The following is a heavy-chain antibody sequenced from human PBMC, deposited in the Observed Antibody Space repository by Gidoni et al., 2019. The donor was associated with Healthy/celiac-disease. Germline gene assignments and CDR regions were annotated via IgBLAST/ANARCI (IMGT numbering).Heavy chain of an antibody. V-gene: IGHV3-30-3*01. D-gene: IGHD4-17*01. CDR3: ARGDYGFYYYYYYMDV. J-gene: IGHJ6*03. CDR2: ISYDGSNK. Sequence: QVQLVESGGGVVQPGRSLRLSCAASGFTFSSYAMHWVRQAPGKGLEWGAVISYDGSNKYYADSVKGRFTISRDNSKNTLYLQMNSLRAEDTAVYYCARGDYGFYYYYYYMDVWGKGTTVTASS. CDR1: GFTFSSYA.